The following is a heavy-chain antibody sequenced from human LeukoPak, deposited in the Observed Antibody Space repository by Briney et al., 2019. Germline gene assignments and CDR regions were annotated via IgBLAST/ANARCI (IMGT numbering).Heavy chain of an antibody. D-gene: IGHD4-11*01. CDR1: GFTFSSND. CDR2: ISGTDGSR. Sequence: GGSLRLSCAASGFTFSSNDMSWVRQAPGKGLEWVSGISGTDGSRSYADSVKGCFTISRDNSKNTLFLQVSSLRAEDTAVYYCAKKYSNSWPAFDYWGQGTLVTVPS. V-gene: IGHV3-23*01. J-gene: IGHJ4*02. CDR3: AKKYSNSWPAFDY.